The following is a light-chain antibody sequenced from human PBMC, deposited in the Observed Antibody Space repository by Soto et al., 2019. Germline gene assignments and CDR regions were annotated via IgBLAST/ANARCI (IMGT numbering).Light chain of an antibody. J-gene: IGKJ1*01. Sequence: AIQMTQSPSSLSASVGDRVTITCRASQHIGTELGWYQQKPGKAPELLIYASSILQSGVPSRFSGSGSGTDFTLTISSLQHEDFATYYCLQDYSYPRTFGQGTRVESK. CDR2: ASS. V-gene: IGKV1-6*01. CDR3: LQDYSYPRT. CDR1: QHIGTE.